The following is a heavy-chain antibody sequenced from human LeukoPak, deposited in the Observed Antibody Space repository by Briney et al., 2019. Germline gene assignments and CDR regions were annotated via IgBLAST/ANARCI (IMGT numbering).Heavy chain of an antibody. CDR2: IYYSGST. V-gene: IGHV4-31*03. D-gene: IGHD4-17*01. Sequence: PSETLSLTCTVSGGSISSGGYYWSWIRQHPGKGLEWIGYIYYSGSTYYNPSLKSRVTISVDTSKNQFSLKLSSVTAADTAVYYCASSPGGDYGDDDAFDIWGQGTMVTVSS. CDR3: ASSPGGDYGDDDAFDI. CDR1: GGSISSGGYY. J-gene: IGHJ3*02.